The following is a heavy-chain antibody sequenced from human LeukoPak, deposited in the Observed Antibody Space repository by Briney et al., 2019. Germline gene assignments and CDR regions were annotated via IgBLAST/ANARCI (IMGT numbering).Heavy chain of an antibody. CDR3: ARSLPGRQWLVPIDY. J-gene: IGHJ4*02. Sequence: ASVKVSCKASGYTFTTYGISWVRQAPGQGLEWMGWISDYNGNTNYARKFQGRVTMTTDTSTSTAYMELRSLRSDDTAMYYCARSLPGRQWLVPIDYWGQGTLVTVSS. V-gene: IGHV1-18*01. CDR2: ISDYNGNT. CDR1: GYTFTTYG. D-gene: IGHD6-19*01.